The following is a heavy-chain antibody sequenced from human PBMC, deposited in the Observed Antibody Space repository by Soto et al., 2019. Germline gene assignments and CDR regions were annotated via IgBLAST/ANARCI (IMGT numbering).Heavy chain of an antibody. CDR1: GFTFSPYA. D-gene: IGHD2-15*01. J-gene: IGHJ4*02. CDR2: ISSDGSNK. Sequence: PGGSLRLSCAASGFTFSPYAMHWVRQAPGKGLVWVAVISSDGSNKYNADSVRGRFTISRDNSKNTLYLQMNNLRAEDTAVYYCARDIWATAVAATPDPPGNYWGQGTLVTVSS. CDR3: ARDIWATAVAATPDPPGNY. V-gene: IGHV3-30-3*01.